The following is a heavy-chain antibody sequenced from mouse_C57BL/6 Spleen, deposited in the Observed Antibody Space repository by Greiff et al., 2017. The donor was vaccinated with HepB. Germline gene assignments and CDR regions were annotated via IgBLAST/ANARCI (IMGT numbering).Heavy chain of an antibody. D-gene: IGHD2-1*01. Sequence: EVKLMESGGGLVKPGGSLKLSCAASGFTFSSYAMSWVRQTPEKRLEWVATISDGGSYTYYPDNVKGRFTISRDNAKNNLYLQMSHLKSEDTAMYYCARDYGNYVLDYWGQGTTLTVSS. V-gene: IGHV5-4*01. CDR1: GFTFSSYA. CDR3: ARDYGNYVLDY. J-gene: IGHJ2*01. CDR2: ISDGGSYT.